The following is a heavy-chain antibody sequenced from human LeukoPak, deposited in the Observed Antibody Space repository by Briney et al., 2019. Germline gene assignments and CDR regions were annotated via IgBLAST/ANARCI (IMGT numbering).Heavy chain of an antibody. CDR1: GGSVSSGSYY. D-gene: IGHD5-18*01. J-gene: IGHJ3*02. Sequence: SSETLSLTCAVSGGSVSSGSYYWSWIRQPPGKGLEWIGYIYYSGSTNYNPSLKSRVTISVDTSKNQFSLKLSSVTAADTAVYYCARGGYSYGSLFAFDIWGQGTMVTVS. CDR2: IYYSGST. V-gene: IGHV4-61*01. CDR3: ARGGYSYGSLFAFDI.